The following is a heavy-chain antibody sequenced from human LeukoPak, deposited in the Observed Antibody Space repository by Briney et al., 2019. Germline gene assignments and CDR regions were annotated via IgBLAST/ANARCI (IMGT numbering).Heavy chain of an antibody. D-gene: IGHD4-23*01. CDR3: ARDEIDYGGGDY. CDR1: EITFSKYW. V-gene: IGHV3-74*01. Sequence: GGSLRLSCPVSEITFSKYWIHWVRQAPGKGLLWVSRISSDWTTTTYADFVKGRFTISRDDAKNTVYLQMNSLRAEDTAVYYCARDEIDYGGGDYWGQGTLVTVSS. J-gene: IGHJ4*02. CDR2: ISSDWTTT.